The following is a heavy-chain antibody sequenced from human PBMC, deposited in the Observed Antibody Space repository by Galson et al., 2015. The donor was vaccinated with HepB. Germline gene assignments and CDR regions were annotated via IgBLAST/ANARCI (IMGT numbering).Heavy chain of an antibody. CDR1: GYTFTSYA. CDR2: INAGNGNT. V-gene: IGHV1-3*01. J-gene: IGHJ4*02. D-gene: IGHD6-19*01. Sequence: SVKVSCKASGYTFTSYAIHWVRQAPGQRLQWMGWINAGNGNTKYSQKFQGRVTITGDTSASTAYMELSSLRSEDTAVYYCARDSHSSGWYGLLDYWGQGTLVTVSS. CDR3: ARDSHSSGWYGLLDY.